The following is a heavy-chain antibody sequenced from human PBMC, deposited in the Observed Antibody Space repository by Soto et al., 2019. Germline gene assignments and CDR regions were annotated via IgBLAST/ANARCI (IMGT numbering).Heavy chain of an antibody. CDR3: ARGRIVVVVAATPFYFDI. Sequence: QVQLVQSGAEVKKPGASVKVSCKASGYTFTSYYMHWVRQAPGQGLEWMGIINPSGGSTSYAQKFLVRVTMTRDTSTSTVYMELSSLRSEDTAVYYCARGRIVVVVAATPFYFDIWGQGTMVTVSS. D-gene: IGHD2-15*01. CDR2: INPSGGST. J-gene: IGHJ3*02. CDR1: GYTFTSYY. V-gene: IGHV1-46*03.